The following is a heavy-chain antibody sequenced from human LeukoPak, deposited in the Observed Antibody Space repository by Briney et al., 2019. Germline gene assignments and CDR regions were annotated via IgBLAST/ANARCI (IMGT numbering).Heavy chain of an antibody. CDR2: IIPIFGTA. V-gene: IGHV1-69*13. CDR1: GGTFSSYA. Sequence: ASVKVSCKASGGTFSSYAISWVRQAPGQGLEWMGGIIPIFGTANYAQKFHGRVTITADESTSTAYMELSSLRSEDTAMYYCARAPYSSGGSTNYYYYYYMDVWGKGTTVTVSS. D-gene: IGHD6-19*01. J-gene: IGHJ6*03. CDR3: ARAPYSSGGSTNYYYYYYMDV.